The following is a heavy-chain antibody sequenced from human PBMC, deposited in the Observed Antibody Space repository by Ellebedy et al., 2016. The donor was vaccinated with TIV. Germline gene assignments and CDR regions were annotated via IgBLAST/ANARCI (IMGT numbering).Heavy chain of an antibody. D-gene: IGHD1-1*01. J-gene: IGHJ5*01. V-gene: IGHV1-8*01. CDR3: TRGRTKGEYKGFDP. CDR2: MSPESGDT. CDR1: GYTFTSFD. Sequence: AASVKVSCKASGYTFTSFDINWVRQASGQGLEWMGWMSPESGDTVYSQKFQGRVTMTRNTPMNTAYMDLTSLRSEDTAVYYCTRGRTKGEYKGFDPWGQGTLVIVSS.